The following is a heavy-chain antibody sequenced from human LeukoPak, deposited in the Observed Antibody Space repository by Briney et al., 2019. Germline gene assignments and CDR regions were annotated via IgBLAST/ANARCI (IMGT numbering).Heavy chain of an antibody. V-gene: IGHV1-46*01. CDR3: ARGGTYYYDSSGLIYFDY. J-gene: IGHJ4*02. CDR2: INPSGGST. D-gene: IGHD3-22*01. Sequence: ASVKVSCKASGYTFTSYYMHWVRQAPGQGFEWMGIINPSGGSTSYAQKFQGRVTMTRDTSTSTVHMELSSLTSEDTAVFYCARGGTYYYDSSGLIYFDYWGQGTLVTVSS. CDR1: GYTFTSYY.